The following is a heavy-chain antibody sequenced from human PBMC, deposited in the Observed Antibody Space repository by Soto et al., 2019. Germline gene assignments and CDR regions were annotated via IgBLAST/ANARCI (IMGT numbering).Heavy chain of an antibody. CDR1: GFTFNNCA. CDR3: AKDKAVSFGDYFDF. D-gene: IGHD6-19*01. Sequence: PGGSLRLSCAASGFTFNNCAMSWVRQAPWKGLEWVSAIGGGGVSKYYADSVKGRFTVSRGNSKNTLYLQMNSLRAEDTATYFCAKDKAVSFGDYFDFWGRGTLVTVSS. CDR2: IGGGGVSK. J-gene: IGHJ4*02. V-gene: IGHV3-23*01.